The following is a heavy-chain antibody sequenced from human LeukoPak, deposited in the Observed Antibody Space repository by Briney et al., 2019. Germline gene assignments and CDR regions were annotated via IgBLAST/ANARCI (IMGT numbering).Heavy chain of an antibody. V-gene: IGHV3-30*04. Sequence: GGSLRLSCAASGFTFSSYAMHWVRQAPGKGLEGVAVISYDGSNKYYADSVKGRFTISRDNSKNTLYLQMNSLRAEDTAVYYCARDQVPAAMLGPDYWGQGTLVTVSS. D-gene: IGHD2-2*01. J-gene: IGHJ4*02. CDR3: ARDQVPAAMLGPDY. CDR2: ISYDGSNK. CDR1: GFTFSSYA.